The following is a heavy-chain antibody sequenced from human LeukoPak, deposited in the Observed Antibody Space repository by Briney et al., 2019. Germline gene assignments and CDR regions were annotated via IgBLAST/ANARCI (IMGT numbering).Heavy chain of an antibody. CDR2: ISGSGRSL. V-gene: IGHV3-23*01. CDR1: GFNSNDYV. J-gene: IGHJ4*02. CDR3: ATEVVY. Sequence: PTGGSLRLSCAASGFNSNDYVMSWVRQAPGKGLEWVSSISGSGRSLYYADSIKGRFNISRDNSKHILYLQMDSLRAEDTAIYYCATEVVYWGQGALVTVSS.